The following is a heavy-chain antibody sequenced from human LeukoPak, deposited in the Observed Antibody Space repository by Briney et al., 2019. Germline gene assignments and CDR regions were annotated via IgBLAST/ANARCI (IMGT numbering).Heavy chain of an antibody. V-gene: IGHV1-24*01. CDR1: GYTLTELS. Sequence: ASVKVSCKVSGYTLTELSMHWVRQAPGKGLEWMGGFDPEDGETIYAQKFQGRVTMTEDTSTDTAYMELSSLRSEDTAVYYCATVENYYYDSSGYYYWGQGTLVTVSP. CDR3: ATVENYYYDSSGYYY. J-gene: IGHJ4*02. CDR2: FDPEDGET. D-gene: IGHD3-22*01.